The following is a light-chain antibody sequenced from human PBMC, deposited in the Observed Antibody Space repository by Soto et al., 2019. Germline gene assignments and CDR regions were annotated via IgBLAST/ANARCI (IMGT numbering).Light chain of an antibody. CDR1: TSNIGSNT. CDR2: SND. V-gene: IGLV1-44*01. J-gene: IGLJ1*01. Sequence: QSVLSQPPSASGTLGQRVTISCSGSTSNIGSNTVSWYQQLPQRAPKLLIFSNDQRPSGVPDRFSGSKSGTSASLAISGLQSEDEAEYFCAMWADGLSSYVFGTGTKLTVL. CDR3: AMWADGLSSYV.